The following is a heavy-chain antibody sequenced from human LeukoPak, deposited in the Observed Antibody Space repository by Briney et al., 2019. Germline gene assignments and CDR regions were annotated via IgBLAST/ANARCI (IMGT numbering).Heavy chain of an antibody. CDR3: ARDYDSSGYYPLDY. V-gene: IGHV3-7*01. J-gene: IGHJ4*02. CDR1: GFTFSSYW. CDR2: IKQDGSEK. D-gene: IGHD3-22*01. Sequence: PGGSLRLSCAASGFTFSSYWMSWVRQAPGKGLEWVANIKQDGSEKYYVDSVKGRFTISRDNAKNSLYLQMNSLRAEDTAVYYCARDYDSSGYYPLDYWGQGTLVTVSS.